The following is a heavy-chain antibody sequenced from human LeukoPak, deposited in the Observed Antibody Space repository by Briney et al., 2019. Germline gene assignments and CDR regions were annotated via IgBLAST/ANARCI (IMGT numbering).Heavy chain of an antibody. J-gene: IGHJ4*02. V-gene: IGHV3-53*01. CDR2: IYSDGTT. CDR3: AKSQGDMGDF. Sequence: GASLRLSCAVSGFTVSSNYLTWVRQAPGKGLEWVSLIYSDGTTYYADSVKGRFTISRDKSKNTLYLQMNSLRGEDTAIYYCAKSQGDMGDFWGQGTLVTVSS. D-gene: IGHD3-9*01. CDR1: GFTVSSNY.